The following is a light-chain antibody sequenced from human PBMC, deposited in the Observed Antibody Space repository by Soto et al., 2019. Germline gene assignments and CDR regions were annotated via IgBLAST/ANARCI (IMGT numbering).Light chain of an antibody. V-gene: IGKV1-5*03. J-gene: IGKJ1*01. CDR1: QYIHNY. CDR2: EAA. Sequence: DIQMTQSPSTLSASVGDRVTITCRASQYIHNYLAWYQQKPGEAPKLLIYEAANLESGVPSRFSGSGTGTEFPLTISSLQPDDFATYYCQQYNNYPWTFGQGTRVEI. CDR3: QQYNNYPWT.